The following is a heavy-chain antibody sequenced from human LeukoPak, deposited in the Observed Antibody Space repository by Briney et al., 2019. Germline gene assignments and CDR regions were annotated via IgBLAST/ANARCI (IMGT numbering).Heavy chain of an antibody. CDR2: ISSNGGST. Sequence: GGSLRLSCSASGFTFSNNAMHWVRQAPGKGLEHVSGISSNGGSTHYADTVKGRFTISRDNSKNTLYLQMSSLRAEDTAVYYCVSTYYYDSSGYYPFDYWGQGTPVTVSS. J-gene: IGHJ4*02. D-gene: IGHD3-22*01. CDR1: GFTFSNNA. CDR3: VSTYYYDSSGYYPFDY. V-gene: IGHV3-64D*09.